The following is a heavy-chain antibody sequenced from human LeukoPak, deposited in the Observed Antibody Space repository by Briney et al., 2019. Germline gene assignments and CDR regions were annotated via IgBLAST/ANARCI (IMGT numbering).Heavy chain of an antibody. CDR1: GGSISSGGYY. CDR3: ARVLVRGPTFAFDI. D-gene: IGHD3-10*01. J-gene: IGHJ3*02. CDR2: IYYSGST. V-gene: IGHV4-31*03. Sequence: SETLSLTCTVSGGSISSGGYYWSWIRQHPGKGLEWIGYIYYSGSTYYNPSLESRVTISVDTSKNQFSLKLSSVTAADTAVYYCARVLVRGPTFAFDIWGQGTMVTVSS.